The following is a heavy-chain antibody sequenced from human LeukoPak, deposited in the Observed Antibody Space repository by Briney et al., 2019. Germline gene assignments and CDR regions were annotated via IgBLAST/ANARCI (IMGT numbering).Heavy chain of an antibody. J-gene: IGHJ3*02. Sequence: PGGSLRLSCAASGFTFSSYEMNWVRQAPGKGLEWVSYISSSGSTIYYADSVKGRFTISRDNAKNSLYLQMSSLRAGDTAVYYCAKSIRGLPGAFDIWGQGTMVTVST. D-gene: IGHD3-16*01. CDR3: AKSIRGLPGAFDI. CDR1: GFTFSSYE. V-gene: IGHV3-48*03. CDR2: ISSSGSTI.